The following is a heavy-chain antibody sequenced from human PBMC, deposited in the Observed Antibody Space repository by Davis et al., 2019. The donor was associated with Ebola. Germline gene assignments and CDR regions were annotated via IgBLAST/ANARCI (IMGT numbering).Heavy chain of an antibody. Sequence: PSETLSLTCTVSDGSISGHYWNWFRQPPGKGLEWIGFISGSGRTSYNPSLQSRITISADTSKNQFSLRLNSVTAADTAVDFCAGGGYCSGDRCYSESNRFDFWGQGSLVTVSS. J-gene: IGHJ5*01. CDR1: DGSISGHY. V-gene: IGHV4-59*11. D-gene: IGHD2-15*01. CDR3: AGGGYCSGDRCYSESNRFDF. CDR2: ISGSGRT.